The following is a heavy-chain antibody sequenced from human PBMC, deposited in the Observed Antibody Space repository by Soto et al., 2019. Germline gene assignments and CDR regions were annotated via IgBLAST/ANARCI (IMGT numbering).Heavy chain of an antibody. CDR2: INPNSGGT. D-gene: IGHD3-22*01. V-gene: IGHV1-2*02. CDR1: GYTFTGYY. J-gene: IGHJ6*02. Sequence: GASVKVSCKASGYTFTGYYMHWVRQAPGQGLEWMGWINPNSGGTNYAQKFQGRVTMTRDTSISTAYMELSRLRSDDTAVYYCASLLGYDSSGYSVAGMDVWGQGTTVTVYS. CDR3: ASLLGYDSSGYSVAGMDV.